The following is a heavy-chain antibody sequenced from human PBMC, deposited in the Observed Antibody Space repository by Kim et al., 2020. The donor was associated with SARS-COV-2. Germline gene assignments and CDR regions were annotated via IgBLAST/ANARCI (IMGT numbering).Heavy chain of an antibody. CDR1: GFTFSTYA. V-gene: IGHV3-30-3*01. CDR2: ISYDGSNK. CDR3: ARDALWGGYFDL. J-gene: IGHJ2*01. Sequence: GGSLRLSCAASGFTFSTYAMHWVRQAPGKGLEWVAVISYDGSNKYYADSVKGRFTISRDNSKNTLYLQMNSLRAEDTAVYYCARDALWGGYFDLWGRGTLVTVSS. D-gene: IGHD3-3*01.